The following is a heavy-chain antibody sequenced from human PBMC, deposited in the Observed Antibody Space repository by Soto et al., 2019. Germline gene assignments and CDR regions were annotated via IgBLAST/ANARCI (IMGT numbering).Heavy chain of an antibody. J-gene: IGHJ5*02. Sequence: SETLSLTCAVYGGSFSGYYWSWIRQPPGEGLEWIGEINHSGSTNYNPSLKSRVTISVDTSKNQFSLKLSSVTAADTAVYYCARGRVGANWFYPWGQGTLVTVSS. V-gene: IGHV4-34*01. CDR3: ARGRVGANWFYP. D-gene: IGHD1-26*01. CDR1: GGSFSGYY. CDR2: INHSGST.